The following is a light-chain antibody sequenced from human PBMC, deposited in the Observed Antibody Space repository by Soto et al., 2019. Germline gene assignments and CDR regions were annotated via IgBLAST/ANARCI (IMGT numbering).Light chain of an antibody. CDR3: QQRSNWPLT. CDR1: QSVSSY. V-gene: IGKV3-11*01. J-gene: IGKJ5*01. Sequence: EIVLTQSPATLSLSPGERATLSCIASQSVSSYLAWYQQKPGQAPRLLIYDVSNRATGIPARFSGSVSGTDFTLTISSLEPEDFAVYYCQQRSNWPLTFGQGTRLEI. CDR2: DVS.